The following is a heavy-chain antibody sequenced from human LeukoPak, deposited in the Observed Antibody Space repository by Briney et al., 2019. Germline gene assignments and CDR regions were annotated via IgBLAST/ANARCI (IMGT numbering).Heavy chain of an antibody. V-gene: IGHV4-39*01. D-gene: IGHD2-15*01. J-gene: IGHJ2*01. CDR1: GGSISSSSYY. Sequence: SETLSLTCTVSGGSISSSSYYWGWLRQAPGKGLEWIGSIYYSGSTYYNPSLKSRVTIPVDTSKNQFSLKLSSVTAADTAVYYCATCSGGSCYSFLYFDLWGRGTLVTVSS. CDR3: ATCSGGSCYSFLYFDL. CDR2: IYYSGST.